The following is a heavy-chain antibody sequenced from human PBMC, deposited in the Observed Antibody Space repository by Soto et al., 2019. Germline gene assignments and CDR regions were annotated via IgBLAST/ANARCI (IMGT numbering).Heavy chain of an antibody. V-gene: IGHV4-34*01. CDR3: ARLNIVGATPAY. J-gene: IGHJ4*01. CDR2: INYSGST. D-gene: IGHD1-26*01. Sequence: QVQLHQWGAGLLKPSETLSLTCAVYGGSFSGYYWSWIRQPPGKGLEWIGEINYSGSTNYNPSLKSRLTISVDTSKNQFSLKLSSVTAADTAVYSCARLNIVGATPAYWGHGTLVTVSS. CDR1: GGSFSGYY.